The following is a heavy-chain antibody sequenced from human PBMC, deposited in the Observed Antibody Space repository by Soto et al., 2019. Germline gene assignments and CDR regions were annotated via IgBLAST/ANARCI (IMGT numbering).Heavy chain of an antibody. CDR1: GFTFSNYD. CDR3: ARGRDSGLYYFDY. D-gene: IGHD2-21*01. CDR2: ISTAGNT. J-gene: IGHJ4*02. Sequence: GGSLRLSCAASGFTFSNYDMHWVRQATGKGLEWVSTISTAGNTYSPGSVKGRFTISRENAKNSLYLQMNSLRVDGTAVYYCARGRDSGLYYFDYWGRGTLVTVSS. V-gene: IGHV3-13*01.